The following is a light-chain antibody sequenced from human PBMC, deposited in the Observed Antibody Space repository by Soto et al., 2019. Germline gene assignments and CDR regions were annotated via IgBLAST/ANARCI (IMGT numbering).Light chain of an antibody. CDR2: KGS. V-gene: IGLV2-23*01. CDR3: CSYTGSSTLVI. Sequence: QSALTQPASVSGSPGQSITISCTGTSSDVGSYNLVSWYQQHPGKAPKLMIYKGSKRPSGVSNRFSGSKSGNTASLTISGLQTEDEADYHCCSYTGSSTLVIFGGGTKLTVL. J-gene: IGLJ2*01. CDR1: SSDVGSYNL.